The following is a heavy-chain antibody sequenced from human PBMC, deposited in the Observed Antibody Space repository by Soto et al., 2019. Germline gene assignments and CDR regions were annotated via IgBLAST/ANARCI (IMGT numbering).Heavy chain of an antibody. CDR3: ARSLSYYYFWSGYYPNGMAL. D-gene: IGHD3-3*01. CDR2: IVPTFASA. CDR1: GDTSNNYV. V-gene: IGHV1-69*01. Sequence: QVPLEQSGTEVKKPGSSVKVSCKASGDTSNNYVVRWVRQAPVHGLEWMGGIVPTFASANYGQKFQGRISITADESTSTVYMELNSLMSEDTAVYYCARSLSYYYFWSGYYPNGMALWGQGTTVTASS. J-gene: IGHJ6*02.